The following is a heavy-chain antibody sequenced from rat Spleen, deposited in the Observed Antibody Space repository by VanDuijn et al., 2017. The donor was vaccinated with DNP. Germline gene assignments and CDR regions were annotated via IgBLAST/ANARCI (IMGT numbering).Heavy chain of an antibody. Sequence: QVQLKESGPGLVQPSQTLSLTCTVSGFSLTNYGVSWVRQPPGKGLQWVAAISSGGNAKYTSALKSRLNINRDTSTSQVFLKINSLQTEDTAIYFCTRERGYGGNQPVLDYWGQGVRVTVSS. CDR2: ISSGGNA. CDR1: GFSLTNYG. CDR3: TRERGYGGNQPVLDY. V-gene: IGHV2S12*01. J-gene: IGHJ2*01. D-gene: IGHD1-11*01.